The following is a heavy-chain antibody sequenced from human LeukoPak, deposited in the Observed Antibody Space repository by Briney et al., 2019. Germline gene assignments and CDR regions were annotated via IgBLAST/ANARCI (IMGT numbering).Heavy chain of an antibody. J-gene: IGHJ4*02. CDR1: GGTFSSYA. CDR3: ASSGSLGYSSGWYGVDDY. V-gene: IGHV1-69*13. CDR2: IIPIFGTA. D-gene: IGHD6-19*01. Sequence: ASVKVSCKASGGTFSSYAISWVRQAPGQGLEWMGGIIPIFGTANYAQKFQGRVTITADESTSTAYMELSSLRSEDTAVYYCASSGSLGYSSGWYGVDDYWGQGTLVTVSS.